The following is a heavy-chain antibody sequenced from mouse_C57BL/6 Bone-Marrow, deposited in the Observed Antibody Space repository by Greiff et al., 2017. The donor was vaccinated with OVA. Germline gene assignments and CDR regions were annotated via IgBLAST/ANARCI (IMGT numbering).Heavy chain of an antibody. CDR3: TRGYSNYYAMDY. CDR1: GYTFTDYE. Sequence: LMESGAELVRPGASVTLSCKASGYTFTDYEMHWVKQTPVHGLEWIGAIDPETGGTAYNQKFKGKAILTADKSSSTAYMELRSLTSEDSAVYYCTRGYSNYYAMDYWGQGTSVTVSS. J-gene: IGHJ4*01. CDR2: IDPETGGT. D-gene: IGHD2-5*01. V-gene: IGHV1-15*01.